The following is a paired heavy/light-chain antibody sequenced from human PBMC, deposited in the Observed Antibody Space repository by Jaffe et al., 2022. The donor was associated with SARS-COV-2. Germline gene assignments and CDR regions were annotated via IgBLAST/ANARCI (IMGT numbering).Light chain of an antibody. J-gene: IGKJ2*01. Sequence: DIVMTQTPLSSPVTLGQPASISCRSSQSLVHSNGNTYLSWLQQRPGQPPRLLIYKISDRVSGVPDRFTGSGAGTDFTLKISRVEAEDVGLYFCMQATQLPFTFGQGTKLEIK. CDR1: QSLVHSNGNTY. CDR3: MQATQLPFT. V-gene: IGKV2-24*01. CDR2: KIS.
Heavy chain of an antibody. CDR1: GFTFIKCW. CDR3: VPNWGWSGVDY. D-gene: IGHD7-27*01. Sequence: EVQVVESGGGLVQPGGSLRLSCATSGFTFIKCWMSWVRQTPGKGLEWVANIQEYGTDKYYVDSVKGRFTISRDNAKSSVYLQMNDLRAEDTAVYYCVPNWGWSGVDYWGQGARVTVSS. V-gene: IGHV3-7*03. CDR2: IQEYGTDK. J-gene: IGHJ4*02.